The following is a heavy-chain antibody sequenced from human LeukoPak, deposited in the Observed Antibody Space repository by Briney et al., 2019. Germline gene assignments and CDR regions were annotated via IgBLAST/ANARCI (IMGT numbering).Heavy chain of an antibody. CDR1: GFTFSDYN. Sequence: GGSLRLSCAASGFTFSDYNMRWIRQAPGKGLEWVSSISRSGSTKYYADSVKGRFTISRDNAKNSLFLQMNSLRAEDTAVYYCAKDDAWGRYKDWGQGTLVTVSS. CDR2: ISRSGSTK. D-gene: IGHD3-16*01. CDR3: AKDDAWGRYKD. V-gene: IGHV3-11*01. J-gene: IGHJ1*01.